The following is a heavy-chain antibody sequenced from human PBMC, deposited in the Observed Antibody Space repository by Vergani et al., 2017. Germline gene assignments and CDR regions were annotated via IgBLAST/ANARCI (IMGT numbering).Heavy chain of an antibody. D-gene: IGHD3-10*01. CDR3: ARDSGGYAIDY. V-gene: IGHV4-59*02. CDR1: GSTVSGNY. J-gene: IGHJ4*02. CDR2: IYYSGST. Sequence: LQLVESGGGLVQPGGSLRLSCAASGSTVSGNYMTWVRQAPGKGLEWIGYIYYSGSTNYNPSLKSRVTISVDTSKNQFSLKLSSVTAADTAVYYCARDSGGYAIDYWGQGTLVTVSS.